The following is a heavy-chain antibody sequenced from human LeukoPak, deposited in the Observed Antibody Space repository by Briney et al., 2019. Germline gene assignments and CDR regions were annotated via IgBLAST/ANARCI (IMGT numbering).Heavy chain of an antibody. D-gene: IGHD6-6*01. Sequence: GGSLRLSCAASGFTFSSYSMNWVRQAPGKGLEWVSSISISSSYIYYADSVKGRFTISRDNAKNSLYLQMNSLRAEDTAVYYCARGIAARKGPSGYYYGMDVWGQGTTVTVSS. CDR2: ISISSSYI. J-gene: IGHJ6*02. CDR3: ARGIAARKGPSGYYYGMDV. V-gene: IGHV3-21*01. CDR1: GFTFSSYS.